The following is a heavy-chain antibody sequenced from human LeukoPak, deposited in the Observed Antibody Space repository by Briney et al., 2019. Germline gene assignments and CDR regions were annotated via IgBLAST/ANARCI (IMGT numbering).Heavy chain of an antibody. D-gene: IGHD3-10*01. CDR2: ISYDGGNK. J-gene: IGHJ4*02. V-gene: IGHV3-30*04. Sequence: PGGSLRLSCAASGFTFSSYAMHWVRQAPGKGLEWVAVISYDGGNKYYADSVKGRFTISRDNSKNTLYLQMNSLRAEDTAVYYCARDQRRILWFGELSAFDYWGQGTLVTVSS. CDR1: GFTFSSYA. CDR3: ARDQRRILWFGELSAFDY.